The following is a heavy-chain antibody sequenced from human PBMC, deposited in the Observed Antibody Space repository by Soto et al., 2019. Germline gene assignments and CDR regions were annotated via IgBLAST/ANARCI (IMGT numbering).Heavy chain of an antibody. CDR1: GFTFSSYW. V-gene: IGHV3-7*01. CDR3: ARDLASSGGYDGVDY. J-gene: IGHJ4*02. D-gene: IGHD5-12*01. Sequence: VQLVESGGGLVQPGGSLRLSCAASGFTFSSYWMSWVRQAPGKGLEWVANIKQDGSEKYYVDSVKGRFTISRDNAKNSLYLQMNSLRAEDTAVYYCARDLASSGGYDGVDYWGQGTLVTVSS. CDR2: IKQDGSEK.